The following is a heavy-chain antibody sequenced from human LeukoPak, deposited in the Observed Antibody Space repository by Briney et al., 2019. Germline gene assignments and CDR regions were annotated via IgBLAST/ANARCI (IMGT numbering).Heavy chain of an antibody. CDR3: ARERLWSRDGYNPF. D-gene: IGHD5-24*01. J-gene: IGHJ4*02. CDR1: GFTFSDYY. Sequence: GGSLGLSCAASGFTFSDYYMSWIRQAPGKGLEWISYISGSGNTIYCADSVKGRFTISRDNAKNSLYLQMNSLRVEDTALYYCARERLWSRDGYNPFWGQGTLVTVSS. CDR2: ISGSGNTI. V-gene: IGHV3-11*04.